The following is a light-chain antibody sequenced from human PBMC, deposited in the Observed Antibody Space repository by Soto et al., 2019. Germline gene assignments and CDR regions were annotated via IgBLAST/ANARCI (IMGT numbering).Light chain of an antibody. CDR3: QQRSNWPLYT. J-gene: IGKJ2*01. Sequence: EIVLTQSPATLYLSPGERATLSCRASQSVGSYLAWYQQKPGQAPRLLIFDASSRATGIPARFSGSGSGTDFTLTISSLEPEDFAVYYCQQRSNWPLYTFGQGTKLESK. CDR1: QSVGSY. V-gene: IGKV3-11*01. CDR2: DAS.